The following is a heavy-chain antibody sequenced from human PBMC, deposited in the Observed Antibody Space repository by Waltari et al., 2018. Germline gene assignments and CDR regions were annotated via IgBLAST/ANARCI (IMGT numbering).Heavy chain of an antibody. CDR1: GFTVSSNY. D-gene: IGHD3-16*01. Sequence: EVQLVESGGGLIQPGGSLRLSCAASGFTVSSNYMSWVRQAPGKGLEWVSVSYSGGSTYYADSVKGRFTISRDNSKNTLYLQMNSLRAEDTAVYYCAGGSIMITFGGVEGAFDIWGQGTMVIVSS. V-gene: IGHV3-53*01. J-gene: IGHJ3*02. CDR3: AGGSIMITFGGVEGAFDI. CDR2: SYSGGST.